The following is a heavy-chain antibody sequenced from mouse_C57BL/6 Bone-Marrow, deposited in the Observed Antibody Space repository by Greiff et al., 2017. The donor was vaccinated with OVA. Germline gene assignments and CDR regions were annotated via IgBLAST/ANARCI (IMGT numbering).Heavy chain of an antibody. CDR2: IYPRSGDT. D-gene: IGHD3-2*02. Sequence: QVQLQQSGAELARPGASVKLSCKASGYTFTSYGISWVKQRTGQGLEWIGEIYPRSGDTYYNEKFKGKATLTADKSSSTAYMELRSLTSEDSAVYFWESKEAGWGKGTLVTVSA. CDR3: ESKEAG. V-gene: IGHV1-81*01. CDR1: GYTFTSYG. J-gene: IGHJ3*01.